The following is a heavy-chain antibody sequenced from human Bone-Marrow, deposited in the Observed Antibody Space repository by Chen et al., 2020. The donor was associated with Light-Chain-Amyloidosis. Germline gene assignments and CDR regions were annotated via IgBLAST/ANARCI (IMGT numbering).Heavy chain of an antibody. Sequence: EVQLEQSGPEVKKPGESLKISCKGSGYTFPNYWIGWVRQMPGKGLEWMGVIYPDHSDASYSPSFEGQVTISADKSITTAYLQWRSLKASDTAMYYCARRRDGYNFDYWGQGTLVTVSS. V-gene: IGHV5-51*01. CDR2: IYPDHSDA. J-gene: IGHJ4*02. D-gene: IGHD5-12*01. CDR1: GYTFPNYW. CDR3: ARRRDGYNFDY.